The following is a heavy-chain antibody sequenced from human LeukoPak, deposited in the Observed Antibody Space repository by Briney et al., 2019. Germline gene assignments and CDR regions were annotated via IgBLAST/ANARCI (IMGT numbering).Heavy chain of an antibody. V-gene: IGHV1-18*04. CDR2: ISAYNGNT. Sequence: ASVKVSCKASGYTFTCYYMHWVRQAPGQGLEWMGWISAYNGNTNYAQKLQGRVTMTTDTSTSTAYMELRSLRSDDTAVYYCARVTGVRDYFDYWGQGTLVTVSS. CDR3: ARVTGVRDYFDY. J-gene: IGHJ4*02. CDR1: GYTFTCYY. D-gene: IGHD1-1*01.